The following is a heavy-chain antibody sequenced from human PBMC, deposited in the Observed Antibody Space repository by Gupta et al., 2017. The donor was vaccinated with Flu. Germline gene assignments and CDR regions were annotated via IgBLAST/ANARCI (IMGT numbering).Heavy chain of an antibody. V-gene: IGHV4-39*01. Sequence: SGSTYYNPSLKSRVTISVDTSKNQFSLKLSSVTAADTAVYYCASRPELGYSYGPWDYWGQGTLVTVSS. CDR2: SGST. CDR3: ASRPELGYSYGPWDY. D-gene: IGHD5-18*01. J-gene: IGHJ4*02.